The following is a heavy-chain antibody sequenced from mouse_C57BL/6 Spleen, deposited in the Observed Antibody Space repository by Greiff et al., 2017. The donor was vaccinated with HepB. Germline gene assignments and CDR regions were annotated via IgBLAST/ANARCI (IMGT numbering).Heavy chain of an antibody. CDR3: TRSYYYASSYFDY. V-gene: IGHV1-81*01. CDR2: IYPRSGNN. J-gene: IGHJ2*01. Sequence: QVQLQQSGAELARPGASVKLSCKASGYTFTSYGISWVKQRTGQGLEWIGEIYPRSGNNYYNEKFKGKATLTADKSSSTAYMELRSLTSEDSAVYFCTRSYYYASSYFDYWGQGTTLTVSS. D-gene: IGHD1-1*01. CDR1: GYTFTSYG.